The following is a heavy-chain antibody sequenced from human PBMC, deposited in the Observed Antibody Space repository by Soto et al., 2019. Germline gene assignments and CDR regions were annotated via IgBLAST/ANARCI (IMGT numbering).Heavy chain of an antibody. CDR2: ISSSGSTI. V-gene: IGHV3-11*01. D-gene: IGHD4-17*01. CDR1: GFTFSDYY. Sequence: PWGSLRLSCAASGFTFSDYYMSWIRQAPGKGLEWVSYISSSGSTIYYADSVKGRFTISRDNAKNSLYLQMNSLRAEDTAVYYCAREPHYGGISPHFDYWGQGTLVTVSS. J-gene: IGHJ4*02. CDR3: AREPHYGGISPHFDY.